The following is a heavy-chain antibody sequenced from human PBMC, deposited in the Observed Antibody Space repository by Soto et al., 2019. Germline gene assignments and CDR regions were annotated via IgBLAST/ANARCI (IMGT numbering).Heavy chain of an antibody. V-gene: IGHV4-59*01. CDR2: MSYSGTT. CDR3: ARAINFDFWSDSESGYYFDY. D-gene: IGHD3-3*01. J-gene: IGHJ4*02. CDR1: GGSFIGYY. Sequence: KPSETLSLTCAVYGGSFIGYYWSWIRQPPGKGLEWIAYMSYSGTTNYNPSLKSRVSISVDTSKNQFSLKLSSLTAADTAVYYCARAINFDFWSDSESGYYFDYWGQGTLVTVSS.